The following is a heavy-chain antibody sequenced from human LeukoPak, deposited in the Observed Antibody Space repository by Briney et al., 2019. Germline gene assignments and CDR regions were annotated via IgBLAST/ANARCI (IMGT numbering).Heavy chain of an antibody. Sequence: ASVKVSCKASGYTFTIYGISWVRQAPGQGLERMGRIIPILGIANYAQKFQGRVTITADKSTSTAYMELSSLRSEDTAVYYCAREVGYSYGLDYWGQGTLVTVSS. V-gene: IGHV1-69*04. CDR1: GYTFTIYG. D-gene: IGHD5-18*01. J-gene: IGHJ4*02. CDR3: AREVGYSYGLDY. CDR2: IIPILGIA.